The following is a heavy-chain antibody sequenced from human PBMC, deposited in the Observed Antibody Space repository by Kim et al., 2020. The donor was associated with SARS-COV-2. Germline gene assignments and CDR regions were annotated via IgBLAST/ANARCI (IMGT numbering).Heavy chain of an antibody. D-gene: IGHD3-10*01. CDR1: GGSISSYY. CDR3: AASMVRGVTAPHNWFDP. Sequence: AETLSLTCTVSGGSISSYYWSWIRQPPGKGLEWIGYIYYSGSTNYNPSLKSRVTISVDTSKNQFSLQLSSVTAADTAVYYCAASMVRGVTAPHNWFDPWGQGTLVTVSS. J-gene: IGHJ5*02. V-gene: IGHV4-59*08. CDR2: IYYSGST.